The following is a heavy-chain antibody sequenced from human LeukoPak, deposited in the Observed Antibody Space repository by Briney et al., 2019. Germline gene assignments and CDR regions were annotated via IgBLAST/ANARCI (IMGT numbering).Heavy chain of an antibody. D-gene: IGHD3-22*01. CDR2: IYYSGST. CDR1: GGSISSSSYY. Sequence: SETLSLTYTVSGGSISSSSYYWGWIRQPPGKGLEWIGSIYYSGSTYYNPSLKSRVTISVDTSKNQFSLKLTSVTAADTAVYYCARAYYDSSGYYPSYYFGYWGQGTLVTVSS. CDR3: ARAYYDSSGYYPSYYFGY. J-gene: IGHJ4*02. V-gene: IGHV4-39*07.